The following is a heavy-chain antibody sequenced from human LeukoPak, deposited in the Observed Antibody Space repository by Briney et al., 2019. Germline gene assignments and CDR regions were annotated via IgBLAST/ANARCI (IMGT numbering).Heavy chain of an antibody. D-gene: IGHD2-2*01. CDR3: ARQNFYRYCRSTSCYRPYYYYYMDV. CDR1: GGSFSGYY. CDR2: INHSGST. J-gene: IGHJ6*03. V-gene: IGHV4-34*01. Sequence: PSETLSLTCAVYGGSFSGYYWSWIRQPPGKGLEWIGEINHSGSTNYNPSLKSRVTISVDTSKNQFSLKLSSVTAADTTVYYCARQNFYRYCRSTSCYRPYYYYYMDVWGKGTTVTISS.